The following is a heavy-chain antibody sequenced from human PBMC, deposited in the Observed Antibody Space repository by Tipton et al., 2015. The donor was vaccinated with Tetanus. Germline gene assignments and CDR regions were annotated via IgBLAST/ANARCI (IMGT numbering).Heavy chain of an antibody. CDR3: ARGPSYSGAWYHY. V-gene: IGHV4-59*01. CDR1: GGSMSTYY. CDR2: IYYKGST. D-gene: IGHD6-19*01. Sequence: TLSLTCTVSGGSMSTYYWSWIRQPPGKGLEWIGYIYYKGSTNYNPSLRSRVTISIDTSSNQFSLKLTSVTPADTAIYYCARGPSYSGAWYHYWGQGAMVTVSP. J-gene: IGHJ4*02.